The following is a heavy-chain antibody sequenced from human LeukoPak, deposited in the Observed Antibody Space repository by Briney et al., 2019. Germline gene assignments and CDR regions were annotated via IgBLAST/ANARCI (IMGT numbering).Heavy chain of an antibody. CDR3: ARSPYCSSTSCPFDY. J-gene: IGHJ4*02. Sequence: SETLSLTCTVSDGSISSYYWSWIRQPAGKGLEWIGRIYTSGSTNYNPSLKSRVTMSVDTSKNQFSLKLSSVTAADTAVYYCARSPYCSSTSCPFDYWGQGTLVTVSS. CDR2: IYTSGST. V-gene: IGHV4-4*07. CDR1: DGSISSYY. D-gene: IGHD2-2*01.